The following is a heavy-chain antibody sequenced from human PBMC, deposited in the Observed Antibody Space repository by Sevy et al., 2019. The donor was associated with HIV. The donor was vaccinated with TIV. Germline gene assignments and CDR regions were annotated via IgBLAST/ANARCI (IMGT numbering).Heavy chain of an antibody. CDR1: GFTFDTFG. V-gene: IGHV3-30*18. J-gene: IGHJ1*01. Sequence: GGSLRLSCAASGFTFDTFGMHWVRQSPGKGLEWVAVISYDGSNKHYADSVKGRFTISRDNSKNTLYLQMDSLRPEDTGFYYCVKSPPAHPIVGVVIFLYFQHWGQGTLVTVSS. CDR3: VKSPPAHPIVGVVIFLYFQH. CDR2: ISYDGSNK. D-gene: IGHD3-3*01.